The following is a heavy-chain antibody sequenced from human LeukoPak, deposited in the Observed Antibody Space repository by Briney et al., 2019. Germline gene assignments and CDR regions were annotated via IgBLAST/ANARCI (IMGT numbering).Heavy chain of an antibody. Sequence: GGSLRLSCAASGFTFSSYGMHWVRQAPGKGLEYVSAISSNGGSTYYADSVKGRFTISRDNSKNTLYLQMSSLRAEDTAVYYCVKAYSSGWYSRDFDYWGQGTLVTVSS. CDR2: ISSNGGST. CDR1: GFTFSSYG. V-gene: IGHV3-64D*06. D-gene: IGHD6-19*01. J-gene: IGHJ4*02. CDR3: VKAYSSGWYSRDFDY.